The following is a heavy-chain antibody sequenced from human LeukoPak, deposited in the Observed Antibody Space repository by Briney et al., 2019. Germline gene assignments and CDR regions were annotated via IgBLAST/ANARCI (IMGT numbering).Heavy chain of an antibody. D-gene: IGHD3/OR15-3a*01. Sequence: GGSLRLSCAASGLTFSSHWMHWVRHAPGKGLEWVSGISRDSGNIGYADSVQGRFIISRDNAKNSLYLQMNSLRAEDTALYYCAKDTATIFGLKGSNWFDPWGQGTLVTVSS. CDR3: AKDTATIFGLKGSNWFDP. CDR1: GLTFSSHW. J-gene: IGHJ5*02. V-gene: IGHV3-9*01. CDR2: ISRDSGNI.